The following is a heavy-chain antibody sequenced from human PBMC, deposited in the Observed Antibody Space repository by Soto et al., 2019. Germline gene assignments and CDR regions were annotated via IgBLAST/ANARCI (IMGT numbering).Heavy chain of an antibody. D-gene: IGHD6-13*01. V-gene: IGHV1-2*04. J-gene: IGHJ6*02. CDR3: ARAGSSWYWPYYDYGMDV. CDR1: GYTFTGYY. Sequence: QVQLVQSGAEVKKPGASVKVSCKASGYTFTGYYMHWVRQAPGQGLEWMGWINPNSGGTNYAQKFQGWVTMTRDTSISTAYMELSRLRSDDTAVYYCARAGSSWYWPYYDYGMDVWGQGTTVTVSS. CDR2: INPNSGGT.